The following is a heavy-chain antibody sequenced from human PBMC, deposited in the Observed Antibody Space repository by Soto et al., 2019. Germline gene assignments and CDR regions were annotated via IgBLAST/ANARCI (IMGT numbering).Heavy chain of an antibody. CDR3: GRGKVGTRCPYGVDV. CDR1: GYSFTTYG. V-gene: IGHV1-3*01. D-gene: IGHD1-26*01. J-gene: IGHJ6*02. CDR2: INAGNGNT. Sequence: QVQLVQSAAEVKKPGASVKVSCKASGYSFTTYGIHWVRQAPGQGLEWIGWINAGNGNTFYAQKFQDRVTIIRDTAATTAKMDLSGLTSQDTAVYYCGRGKVGTRCPYGVDVWGHGTTVTVSS.